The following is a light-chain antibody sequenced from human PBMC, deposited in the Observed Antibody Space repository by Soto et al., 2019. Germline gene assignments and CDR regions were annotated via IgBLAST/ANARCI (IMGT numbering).Light chain of an antibody. CDR3: ETWYSNTHKV. CDR2: LDRSGSY. V-gene: IGLV4-60*02. Sequence: QLVLTQSSSASASLGSSVKLTCILSSGHSTYIIAWHQQQPGKAPRFLMTLDRSGSYNRGSGVPDRVSGSSSGADRYLTISNLQFEDEGDYYCETWYSNTHKVFGGGTKVTVL. CDR1: SGHSTYI. J-gene: IGLJ3*02.